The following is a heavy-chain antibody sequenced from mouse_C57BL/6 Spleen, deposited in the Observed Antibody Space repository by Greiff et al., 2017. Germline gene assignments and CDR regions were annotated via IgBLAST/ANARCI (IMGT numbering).Heavy chain of an antibody. CDR2: IDPEYGDT. CDR1: GFNIKDYY. J-gene: IGHJ2*01. CDR3: TILITTVVAYYFDY. Sequence: EVKLQQSGAELVRPGASVKLSCTASGFNIKDYYMHWVKQRPEQGLEWIGRIDPEYGDTEYAPKFQGKATMTADTSSNTAYLQLSSLTSEDTAVYYCTILITTVVAYYFDYWGQGTTLTVSS. V-gene: IGHV14-1*01. D-gene: IGHD1-1*01.